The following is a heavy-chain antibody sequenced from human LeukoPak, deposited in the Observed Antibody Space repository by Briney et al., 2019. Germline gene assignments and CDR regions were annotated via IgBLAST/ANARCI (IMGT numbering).Heavy chain of an antibody. V-gene: IGHV5-51*01. CDR3: ARAHSPSDWFDP. Sequence: GESLEISCKGSGYSFTSYWIGWVRQMPGKGLEWMGIIYPGDSDTRYSPSFQGQVTISVDKSISTAYLEWSSLKASDTAMYYCARAHSPSDWFDPWGQGTLVTVSS. J-gene: IGHJ5*02. D-gene: IGHD2-21*01. CDR1: GYSFTSYW. CDR2: IYPGDSDT.